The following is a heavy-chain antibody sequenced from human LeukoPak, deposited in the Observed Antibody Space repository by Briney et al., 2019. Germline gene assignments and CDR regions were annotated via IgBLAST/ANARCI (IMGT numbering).Heavy chain of an antibody. V-gene: IGHV3-23*01. D-gene: IGHD1-26*01. CDR1: GFTFSSYA. CDR2: ISCSGGST. J-gene: IGHJ5*02. Sequence: GGSVRLSCAASGFTFSSYAMSWVRQAPGKGLEWVSAISCSGGSTYYADSVKGRFTISRDNSKNTLYLQMNSLRAEDTAVYYCAKTLDYRAINWFDPWGQGTLVTVSS. CDR3: AKTLDYRAINWFDP.